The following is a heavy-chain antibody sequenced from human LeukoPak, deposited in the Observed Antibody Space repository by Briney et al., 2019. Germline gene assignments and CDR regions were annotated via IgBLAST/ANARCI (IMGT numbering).Heavy chain of an antibody. CDR3: ARWALIPYYFDY. D-gene: IGHD2-2*02. V-gene: IGHV4-34*01. CDR2: INHSGST. Sequence: SETLSLTCAVYGGSFSGYYWSWLRQPPGKGLEWIGEINHSGSTNYNPSLKSRVTISVDTSKNQFSLKLSSVTAVDTAVYYCARWALIPYYFDYWGQGTLVTVSS. J-gene: IGHJ4*02. CDR1: GGSFSGYY.